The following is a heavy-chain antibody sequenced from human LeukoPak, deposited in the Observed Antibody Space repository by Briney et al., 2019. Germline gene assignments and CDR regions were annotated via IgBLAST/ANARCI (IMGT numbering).Heavy chain of an antibody. V-gene: IGHV3-23*01. J-gene: IGHJ4*02. CDR1: GFTFSSYA. CDR3: AKDSNPYYGDSLFDY. CDR2: ISGSGGST. Sequence: GSLRLSCAASGFTFSSYAMSWVRQAPGKGLEWVSAISGSGGSTYYADSVKGRFTISRDNSKNTLYLQMNSLRAEDTAVYYCAKDSNPYYGDSLFDYWGQGTLSPSPQ. D-gene: IGHD4-17*01.